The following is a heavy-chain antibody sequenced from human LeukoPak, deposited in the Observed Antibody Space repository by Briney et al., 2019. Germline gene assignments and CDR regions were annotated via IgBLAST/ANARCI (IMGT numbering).Heavy chain of an antibody. Sequence: PSETLSLTCTVSGGFISSSSYYWGWIRQPPGKGLEWIGSIYYSGSTYYNPSLKSRVTISVDTSKNQFSLKLSSVTAADTAVYYCARLPGYSSSWDYYYYYYMDVWGKGATVTISS. V-gene: IGHV4-39*01. CDR2: IYYSGST. CDR3: ARLPGYSSSWDYYYYYYMDV. D-gene: IGHD6-13*01. J-gene: IGHJ6*03. CDR1: GGFISSSSYY.